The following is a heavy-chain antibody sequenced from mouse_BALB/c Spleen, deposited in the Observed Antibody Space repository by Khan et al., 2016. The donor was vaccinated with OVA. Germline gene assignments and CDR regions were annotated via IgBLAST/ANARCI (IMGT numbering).Heavy chain of an antibody. CDR2: IWSAGSK. J-gene: IGHJ3*01. V-gene: IGHV2-2*02. D-gene: IGHD2-4*01. CDR1: GFSLNTYS. Sequence: QVQLKQSGPGLLQPSQSLSITCTVSGFSLNTYSIHWVRQSPGKGLEWLGVIWSAGSKDYNAAFMSRLSINKDNSKSQVFFKMNSLQSNDTAIYYCARRGADYVRGALFVYWGLGTLVTVSA. CDR3: ARRGADYVRGALFVY.